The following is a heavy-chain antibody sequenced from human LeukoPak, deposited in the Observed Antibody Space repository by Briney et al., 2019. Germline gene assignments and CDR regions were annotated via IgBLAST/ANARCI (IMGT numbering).Heavy chain of an antibody. CDR3: AKSTSSWSEFEY. CDR2: ITWDGDST. CDR1: GFTFDDYA. V-gene: IGHV3-43D*04. Sequence: GGSLRLSCAASGFTFDDYAMHWVRQAPGKGLEGVSLITWDGDSTYYADSVKGRFTISRDNSKNSLYLQMNSLRAEDTAFYYCAKSTSSWSEFEYWGQGTLVTVSS. D-gene: IGHD6-13*01. J-gene: IGHJ4*02.